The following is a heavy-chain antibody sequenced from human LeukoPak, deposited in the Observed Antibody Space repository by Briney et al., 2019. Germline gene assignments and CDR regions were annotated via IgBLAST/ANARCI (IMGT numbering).Heavy chain of an antibody. Sequence: SETLSLTCTVSGGSISSYYWSWIRQPPGKGLEWIGYIYTSGSTNYNPSLKSRVTISVDTSKNQFSLKLSSVTAADTAVYYCARAWYYYDSSGYSTSFDYWGQGTLVTVSS. V-gene: IGHV4-4*09. CDR3: ARAWYYYDSSGYSTSFDY. D-gene: IGHD3-22*01. J-gene: IGHJ4*02. CDR2: IYTSGST. CDR1: GGSISSYY.